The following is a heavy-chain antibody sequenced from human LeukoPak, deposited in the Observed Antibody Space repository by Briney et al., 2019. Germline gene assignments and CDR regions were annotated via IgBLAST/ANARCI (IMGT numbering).Heavy chain of an antibody. CDR2: IRSKPNFYAT. CDR1: GFTSSGST. J-gene: IGHJ3*02. V-gene: IGHV3-73*01. CDR3: SRLGYGI. Sequence: PGGSLRLSCAASGFTSSGSTMHWVRQASGKGLEWVGRIRSKPNFYATAYAASVKGRFIISRDDSKNTAYLQMNNMKAEDTAIYYCSRLGYGIWGQGTVVTVSS. D-gene: IGHD1-1*01.